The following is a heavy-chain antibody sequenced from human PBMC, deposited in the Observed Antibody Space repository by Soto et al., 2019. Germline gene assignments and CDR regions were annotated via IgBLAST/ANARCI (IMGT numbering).Heavy chain of an antibody. Sequence: QVQLQQRGAGLLKPSETLSLTCAVLGGSFSDYYWTWIRQPPGKGLEWSGEINHSGSTSYNPSLKSRLTLSVDTSTKEFSLNLSSVTAADTAAYHCVRGRAFMSRVAFDIWGQGTMVTVSS. CDR2: INHSGST. CDR3: VRGRAFMSRVAFDI. V-gene: IGHV4-34*02. CDR1: GGSFSDYY. J-gene: IGHJ3*02. D-gene: IGHD1-26*01.